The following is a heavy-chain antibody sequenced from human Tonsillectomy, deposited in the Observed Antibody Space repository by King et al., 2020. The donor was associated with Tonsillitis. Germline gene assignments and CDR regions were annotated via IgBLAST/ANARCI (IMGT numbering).Heavy chain of an antibody. V-gene: IGHV4-31*01. CDR3: ARGGTAYFDP. CDR1: GGSINSGGYF. CDR2: IDYSGST. J-gene: IGHJ5*02. Sequence: VQLQESGPGLVKPSQTLSFTCTVSGGSINSGGYFWSWIRQHPEKGLEWIGYIDYSGSTYYNPSLQSLVTISVDTSKNQFSLKLSSVTAADTAVYYCARGGTAYFDPWGQGTLVTVSS. D-gene: IGHD2-15*01.